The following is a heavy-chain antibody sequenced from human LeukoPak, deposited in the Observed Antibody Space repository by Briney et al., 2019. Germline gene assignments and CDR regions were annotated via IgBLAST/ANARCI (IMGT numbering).Heavy chain of an antibody. D-gene: IGHD2-2*03. CDR2: IYYSGST. CDR3: ASTFPVGYCRSSSRPASY. V-gene: IGHV4-39*01. J-gene: IGHJ4*02. CDR1: GGSISSSSYY. Sequence: RASETLSLTCTVSGGSISSSSYYWGWIRQPPGKGLEWIGSIYYSGSTYYNPSLKSRVTISVDTSKNQFSLKLSSVTAADTAVYYCASTFPVGYCRSSSRPASYWGQGTLVTVSS.